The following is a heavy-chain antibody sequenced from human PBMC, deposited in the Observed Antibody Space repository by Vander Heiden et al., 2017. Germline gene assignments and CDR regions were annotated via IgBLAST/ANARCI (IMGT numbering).Heavy chain of an antibody. CDR2: IGSKAYGGTT. D-gene: IGHD3-22*01. CDR3: SLKYYYDSSGFSHFDY. J-gene: IGHJ4*02. CDR1: GVTFGAYA. V-gene: IGHV3-49*05. Sequence: QLVESGGGLVKPGRSLRLSCTASGVTFGAYAMSWFRQAAGKGLEWVCFIGSKAYGGTTEYAASVKGRFTISRDDSKSIAYLQMNSLKTEDTAVYYCSLKYYYDSSGFSHFDYWGQGTLVTVSS.